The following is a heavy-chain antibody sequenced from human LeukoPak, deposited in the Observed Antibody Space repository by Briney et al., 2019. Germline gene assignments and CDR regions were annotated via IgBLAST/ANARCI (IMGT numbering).Heavy chain of an antibody. J-gene: IGHJ4*02. CDR2: ISGSSTYT. CDR1: GFTFSSYT. D-gene: IGHD5-12*01. V-gene: IGHV3-21*01. Sequence: GGSLRLSCAACGFTFSSYTMNWVRQAPGKGLEWVSSISGSSTYTFYADSVMGRFTISRDNAKNSLYLHMSSLRAEDTAVYYCARVRDLYRDYWGQGILVTVSS. CDR3: ARVRDLYRDY.